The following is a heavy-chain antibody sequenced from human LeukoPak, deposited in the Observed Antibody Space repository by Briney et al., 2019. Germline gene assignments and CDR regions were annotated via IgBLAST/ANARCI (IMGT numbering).Heavy chain of an antibody. Sequence: SETLSLTCTVSGGSSSSGSYYWSWIRQPPGKGLEWIGYIYYSGSTNYNPSLKSRVTISVDTSKNQFSLKLSSVTAADTAVYFCARVNYYDSSGYYKSFDYWGQGTLVTVSS. CDR3: ARVNYYDSSGYYKSFDY. CDR2: IYYSGST. CDR1: GGSSSSGSYY. D-gene: IGHD3-22*01. J-gene: IGHJ4*02. V-gene: IGHV4-61*01.